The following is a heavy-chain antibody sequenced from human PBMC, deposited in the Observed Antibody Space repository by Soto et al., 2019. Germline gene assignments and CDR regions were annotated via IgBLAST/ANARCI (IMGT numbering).Heavy chain of an antibody. D-gene: IGHD1-26*01. Sequence: EVPLLESGGGLVQPGGSLRLSCAASGFTFSNYAMSWVRQAPGKGLGWVSSISGSGGSTHYADSVKGRVTISRDNSKNTLHLQMNSLRAEDTAVYYCAKEDVGGYYYSGLWGQGTLVTVSS. CDR2: ISGSGGST. CDR1: GFTFSNYA. CDR3: AKEDVGGYYYSGL. V-gene: IGHV3-23*01. J-gene: IGHJ4*02.